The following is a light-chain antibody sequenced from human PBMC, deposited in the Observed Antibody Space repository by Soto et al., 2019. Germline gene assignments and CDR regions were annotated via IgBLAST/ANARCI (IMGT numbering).Light chain of an antibody. Sequence: EIELTQSPATLSLSAGERATLSCRASQSVSSHLAWFQKKPGQAPRLLIYGASNRATGIPDRFSGSGSGTDFTLTISRLEPEDLAEYYCQQYGSSGTFGQGTKVDIK. CDR2: GAS. CDR3: QQYGSSGT. CDR1: QSVSSH. V-gene: IGKV3-20*01. J-gene: IGKJ1*01.